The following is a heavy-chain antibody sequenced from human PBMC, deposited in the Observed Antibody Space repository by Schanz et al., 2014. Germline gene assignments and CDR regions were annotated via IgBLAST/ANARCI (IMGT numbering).Heavy chain of an antibody. V-gene: IGHV3-15*01. D-gene: IGHD2-2*01. CDR2: IRSKADGGTT. Sequence: EQVLESGGGFVQPGGSLRLSCATSGFTFSDHYMEWVRQAPGKGLEWVGRIRSKADGGTTDYAAPVKGRFTISRDDSKNTLFLQINSLKTEDTAVYYCTTVDCSSPSCPPWGQGTLVTVSS. CDR1: GFTFSDHY. J-gene: IGHJ5*02. CDR3: TTVDCSSPSCPP.